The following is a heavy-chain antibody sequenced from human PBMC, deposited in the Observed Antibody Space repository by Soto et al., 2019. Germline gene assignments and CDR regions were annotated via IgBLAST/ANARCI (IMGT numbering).Heavy chain of an antibody. V-gene: IGHV1-18*01. CDR2: ISGYIDHT. J-gene: IGHJ3*02. CDR1: GYTFSKYG. CDR3: AREGTSGHAFDI. Sequence: VASVKVSCKASGYTFSKYGISWVRQAPGQGLEYMGWISGYIDHTHYAQNLQGRVTLTTDRSTSTAYMELRSLRSDDTAVYFCAREGTSGHAFDIWGQGTMVTVSS. D-gene: IGHD2-8*01.